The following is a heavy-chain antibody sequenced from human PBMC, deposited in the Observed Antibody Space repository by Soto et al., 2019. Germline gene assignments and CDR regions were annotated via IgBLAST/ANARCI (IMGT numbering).Heavy chain of an antibody. CDR2: IKEDGSEK. CDR3: TRDPTTTIVTDY. CDR1: GFPFSNYA. D-gene: IGHD2-21*01. Sequence: PGGSLRLSCAASGFPFSNYAMTWVRQAPGKGLEWVANIKEDGSEKNYVDSVKGRFTISRDNSKDTVYLQMNTLRVEDTGVYYCTRDPTTTIVTDYWGQGTVLTVSS. J-gene: IGHJ4*02. V-gene: IGHV3-7*01.